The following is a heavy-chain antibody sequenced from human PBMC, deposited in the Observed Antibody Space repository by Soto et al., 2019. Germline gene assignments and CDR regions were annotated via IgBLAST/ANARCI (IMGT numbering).Heavy chain of an antibody. Sequence: ASVKVSCKASGGTFSSYAISWVRQAPGQGLEWMGGIIPVSGTTTYAQKFQARVTITADESTTTAYMELSSLRSEDTAVYYCARGPAVDVGPTYFDYWGQGTPVTVSS. J-gene: IGHJ4*02. V-gene: IGHV1-69*13. CDR3: ARGPAVDVGPTYFDY. CDR1: GGTFSSYA. CDR2: IIPVSGTT. D-gene: IGHD1-26*01.